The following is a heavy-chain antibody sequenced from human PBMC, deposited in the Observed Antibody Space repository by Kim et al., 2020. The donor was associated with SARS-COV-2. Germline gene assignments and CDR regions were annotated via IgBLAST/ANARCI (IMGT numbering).Heavy chain of an antibody. CDR3: WSEGRGIGCVYF. Sequence: ASVKVSCKASGYSFTDYYMHWVRQAPGQGLEWMGWIDPNTGDTHYAQKCRGRVTMTMDTSISTAYLECSSRRSDDTAVHFWWSEGRGIGCVYF. CDR1: GYSFTDYY. CDR2: IDPNTGDT. V-gene: IGHV1-2*02. J-gene: IGHJ4*01. D-gene: IGHD6-19*01.